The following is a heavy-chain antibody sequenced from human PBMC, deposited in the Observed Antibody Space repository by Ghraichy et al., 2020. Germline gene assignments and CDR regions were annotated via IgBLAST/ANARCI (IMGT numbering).Heavy chain of an antibody. CDR2: IIPILGIA. D-gene: IGHD3-3*01. CDR1: GGTFSSYA. Sequence: SVKVSCKASGGTFSSYAISWVRQAPGQGLEWMGRIIPILGIANYAQKFQGRVTITADKSTSTAYMELSSLRSEDTAVYYCARDQEVYYDFWSGYSLKGDWFDPWGQGTLVTVSS. V-gene: IGHV1-69*04. CDR3: ARDQEVYYDFWSGYSLKGDWFDP. J-gene: IGHJ5*02.